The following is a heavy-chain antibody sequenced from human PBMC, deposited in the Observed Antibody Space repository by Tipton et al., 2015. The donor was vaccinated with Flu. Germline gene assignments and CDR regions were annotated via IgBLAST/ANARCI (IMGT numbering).Heavy chain of an antibody. Sequence: QMQLVQSGAEVKKPGASVKVSCKASGYTFTSYDINWVRQATGQGLEWMGWMNPNRGNTGYAQKFQGRVTMTRNTSISTAYMELSSLRSEDTAVYYCARVYCSGGSCYSMGNNYYYYGMDVWGQGTPVTVSS. J-gene: IGHJ6*02. V-gene: IGHV1-8*01. CDR1: GYTFTSYD. D-gene: IGHD2-15*01. CDR2: MNPNRGNT. CDR3: ARVYCSGGSCYSMGNNYYYYGMDV.